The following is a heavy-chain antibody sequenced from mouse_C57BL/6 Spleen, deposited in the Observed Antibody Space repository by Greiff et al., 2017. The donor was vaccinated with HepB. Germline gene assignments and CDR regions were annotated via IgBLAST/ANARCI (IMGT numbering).Heavy chain of an antibody. CDR3: ARALYEAWFAY. CDR2: IYPGSGNT. D-gene: IGHD1-1*01. CDR1: GYTFTDYY. J-gene: IGHJ3*01. V-gene: IGHV1-76*01. Sequence: QVQLQQSGAELVRPGASVKLSCKASGYTFTDYYINWVKQRPGQGLEWIARIYPGSGNTYYNEKFKGKATLTAEKSSSTAYMQLSSLTSEDSAVYFCARALYEAWFAYWGQGTLVTVSA.